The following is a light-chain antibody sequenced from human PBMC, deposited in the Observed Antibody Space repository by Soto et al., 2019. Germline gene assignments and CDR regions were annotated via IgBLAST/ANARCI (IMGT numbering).Light chain of an antibody. CDR2: DTS. CDR1: QSVSSS. J-gene: IGKJ3*01. Sequence: EIVVTQSPATLSVSPGERVTLSCRASQSVSSSLAWYQQRPGQAPRLLIYDTSTRAAGIAARFSGSGSGTEFTLTISSLQSEDSAVYYCQQYNSFIFTFGPGTKVDIK. V-gene: IGKV3-15*01. CDR3: QQYNSFIFT.